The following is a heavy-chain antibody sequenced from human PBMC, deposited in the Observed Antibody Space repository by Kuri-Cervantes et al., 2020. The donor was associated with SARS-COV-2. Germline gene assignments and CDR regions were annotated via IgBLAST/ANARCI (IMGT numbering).Heavy chain of an antibody. J-gene: IGHJ4*02. V-gene: IGHV3-30*01. CDR1: GFTFSSYA. Sequence: GGSRRLSCAASGFTFSSYAMHWVRQAPGKGLEWVAVISSDGRSKNYADSVEGRFTISRDNSKNTLYQQMNSLGPEDTAVYYCARDDYYFGHWGQGTLVTVSS. CDR2: ISSDGRSK. CDR3: ARDDYYFGH. D-gene: IGHD2-21*02.